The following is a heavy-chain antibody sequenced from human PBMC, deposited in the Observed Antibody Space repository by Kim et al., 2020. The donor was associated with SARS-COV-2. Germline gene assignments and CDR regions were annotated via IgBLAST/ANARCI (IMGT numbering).Heavy chain of an antibody. CDR2: IRSKAYGGTT. D-gene: IGHD6-6*01. J-gene: IGHJ4*02. V-gene: IGHV3-49*04. CDR3: TRDSIAARSDY. CDR1: GFTFGDYA. Sequence: GGSLRLSCTASGFTFGDYAMSWVRQAPGKGLEWVGFIRSKAYGGTTEYAASVKGRFTISRDDSKSIAYLQMNSLKTEDTAVYYCTRDSIAARSDYWGQGTLVTVSS.